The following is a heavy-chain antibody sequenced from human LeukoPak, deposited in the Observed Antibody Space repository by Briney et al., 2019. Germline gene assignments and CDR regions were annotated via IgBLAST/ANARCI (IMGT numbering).Heavy chain of an antibody. J-gene: IGHJ6*02. CDR2: INPNSGGT. CDR1: GYTFTGYY. CDR3: ARVRWDPYYGMDV. D-gene: IGHD1-26*01. V-gene: IGHV1-2*02. Sequence: ASVKVSCKASGYTFTGYYMHWVRQAPGQGLEWMGWINPNSGGTNYAQKFQGRVTMTRNTSISTAYMELSSLRSEDTAVYYCARVRWDPYYGMDVWGQGTTVTVSS.